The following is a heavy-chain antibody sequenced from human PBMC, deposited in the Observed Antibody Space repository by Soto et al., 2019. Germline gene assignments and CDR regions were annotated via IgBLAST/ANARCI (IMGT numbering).Heavy chain of an antibody. CDR3: ARLVPGIAADWRAFDI. CDR1: GYSFTSYW. CDR2: IYPGDSDT. J-gene: IGHJ3*02. V-gene: IGHV5-51*01. D-gene: IGHD6-13*01. Sequence: ESLTISFTGSGYSFTSYWIGLVRQMRGKGLEWMGIIYPGDSDTRYSPSFQGQVTISADKSISTAYLQWSSLKASDTAMYYCARLVPGIAADWRAFDIWGQGTMVTVS.